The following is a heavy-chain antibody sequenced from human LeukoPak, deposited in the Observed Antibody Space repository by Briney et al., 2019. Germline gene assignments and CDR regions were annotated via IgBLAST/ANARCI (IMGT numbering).Heavy chain of an antibody. CDR2: IGTAGEI. D-gene: IGHD1-26*01. CDR1: GFTFSSYD. CDR3: ARGTLYSGSYYPLSDAFDI. V-gene: IGHV3-13*01. J-gene: IGHJ3*02. Sequence: GGSLRLSCAASGFTFSSYDIHWVRQATGKGLEWVSGIGTAGEIYYPGSVKGRFTISRENAKNSLYLQMNSLRAGDTAVYYCARGTLYSGSYYPLSDAFDIWGQGTMVTVSS.